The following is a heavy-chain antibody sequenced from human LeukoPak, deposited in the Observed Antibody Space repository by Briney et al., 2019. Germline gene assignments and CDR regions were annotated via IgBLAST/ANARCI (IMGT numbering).Heavy chain of an antibody. CDR1: GFTFSIYA. Sequence: GGSLRLSCAASGFTFSIYAMSWVRQAPGKGLQCVSAISGSGGTISYADSVTGRFTISRDNSKNTLYLQMNSLRAEDTGVYYCARRYSHNAGVWLDPWGQGTLVTVSS. J-gene: IGHJ5*02. CDR2: ISGSGGTI. CDR3: ARRYSHNAGVWLDP. D-gene: IGHD5-12*01. V-gene: IGHV3-23*01.